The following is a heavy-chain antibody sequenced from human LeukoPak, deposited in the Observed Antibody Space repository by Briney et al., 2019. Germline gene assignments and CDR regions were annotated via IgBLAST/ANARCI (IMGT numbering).Heavy chain of an antibody. Sequence: SVKVSCKASGGTFSSYAISWVRQAPGQGLEWMGGIILIFGTANYAQKFQGRVTITTDESTSTAYMELSSLRSEDTAVYYCARDISGYDFYYMDVWGKGTTVTVSS. D-gene: IGHD5-12*01. V-gene: IGHV1-69*05. CDR1: GGTFSSYA. CDR2: IILIFGTA. CDR3: ARDISGYDFYYMDV. J-gene: IGHJ6*03.